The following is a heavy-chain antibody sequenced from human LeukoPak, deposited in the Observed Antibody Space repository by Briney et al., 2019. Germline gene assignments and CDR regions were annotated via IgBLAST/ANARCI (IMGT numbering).Heavy chain of an antibody. V-gene: IGHV3-30*02. CDR2: IRYDGSNK. Sequence: GGSLRLSCAASGFTFSSHDMDWVRQAPGKGLEWVAFIRYDGSNKYYADSVKGRFTISRDNSKNTLYLQMNSLRAEDTAVYYWGKDGRKKGVAAWGGGMDVWGQGTTVTVSS. D-gene: IGHD2-15*01. J-gene: IGHJ6*02. CDR3: GKDGRKKGVAAWGGGMDV. CDR1: GFTFSSHD.